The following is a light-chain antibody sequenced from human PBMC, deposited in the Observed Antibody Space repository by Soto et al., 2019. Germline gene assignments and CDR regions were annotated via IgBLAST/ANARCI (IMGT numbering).Light chain of an antibody. CDR2: GAS. V-gene: IGKV3-15*01. J-gene: IGKJ4*01. CDR1: QSVSSN. CDR3: QQYNNWPLT. Sequence: EKVMTQSPATLSVSPGERATLSCRASQSVSSNLAWYQQKPGQAPRLLIYGASTRATGIPARFSGSGSGTEFTLTISSLQSEDFEVYYCQQYNNWPLTFGAGTKVEIX.